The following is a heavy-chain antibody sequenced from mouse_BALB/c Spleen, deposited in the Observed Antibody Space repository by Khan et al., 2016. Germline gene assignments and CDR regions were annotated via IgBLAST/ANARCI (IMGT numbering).Heavy chain of an antibody. D-gene: IGHD2-1*01. CDR1: GFTFIDYY. CDR2: IRNKANGYTT. J-gene: IGHJ4*01. Sequence: EVELVESGGGLVQPGGSLRLSCATSGFTFIDYYMSWVRQPPGKALEWLGFIRNKANGYTTEYSASVKGRFTISRDNSQSILYLQMNTLRAEDSATYYCARSYGNYGSAMDYWGQGTSVTVSS. V-gene: IGHV7-3*02. CDR3: ARSYGNYGSAMDY.